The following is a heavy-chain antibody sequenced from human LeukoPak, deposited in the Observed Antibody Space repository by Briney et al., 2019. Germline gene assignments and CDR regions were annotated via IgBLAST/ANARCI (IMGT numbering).Heavy chain of an antibody. J-gene: IGHJ4*02. CDR3: ARRHDYFDY. Sequence: GGSLRLSCAASGFTFSSYSMNWVRQAPGKGLEWVSYISSSSSIIYYADSVKGRFTISRDNAKNSLYLQMNSPRAEDTAVYYCARRHDYFDYWGQGTLVTVSS. V-gene: IGHV3-48*01. CDR1: GFTFSSYS. CDR2: ISSSSSII.